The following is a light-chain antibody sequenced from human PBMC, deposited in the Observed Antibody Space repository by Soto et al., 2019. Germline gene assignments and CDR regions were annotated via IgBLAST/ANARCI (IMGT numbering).Light chain of an antibody. J-gene: IGKJ2*01. V-gene: IGKV3-20*01. Sequence: EIVLTQSPGTLSLSPGERATLSCRASQSVSSRSLAWYQQKRGQAPRLLIYDAYRRPPGIPDTFSGSRSGTDCKLTIGRLETEDYAVYHCQQYGSSSYTFGQGTKLEIK. CDR3: QQYGSSSYT. CDR1: QSVSSRS. CDR2: DAY.